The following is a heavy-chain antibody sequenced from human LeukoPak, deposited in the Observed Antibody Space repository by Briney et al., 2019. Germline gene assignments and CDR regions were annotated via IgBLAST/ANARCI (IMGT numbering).Heavy chain of an antibody. Sequence: PSETLSLTCTVSGGSISSYYWSWLRQPPGKGLEWIGYISYSGSTNYNPSLKSRVTISVDTSENQFTLKLTSVTAADTAVYYCARAPYSSGWYDYWGQGTLVTVSS. D-gene: IGHD6-19*01. CDR3: ARAPYSSGWYDY. CDR1: GGSISSYY. CDR2: ISYSGST. J-gene: IGHJ4*02. V-gene: IGHV4-59*08.